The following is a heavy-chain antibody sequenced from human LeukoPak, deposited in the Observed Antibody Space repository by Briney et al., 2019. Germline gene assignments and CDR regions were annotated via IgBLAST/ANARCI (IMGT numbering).Heavy chain of an antibody. Sequence: SETLSLTCTVSGGSISSSSYYWGWIRQPPGKGLEWIGSIYYSGNTYYNPSLKSRVTISVDTSKNQFSLKLSSVTAADTAVYYCARHDDTAMATYYFDYWGQGTLVTVSS. D-gene: IGHD5-18*01. CDR2: IYYSGNT. CDR1: GGSISSSSYY. CDR3: ARHDDTAMATYYFDY. J-gene: IGHJ4*02. V-gene: IGHV4-39*01.